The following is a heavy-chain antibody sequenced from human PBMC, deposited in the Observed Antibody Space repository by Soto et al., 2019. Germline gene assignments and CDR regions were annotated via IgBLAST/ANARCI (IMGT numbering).Heavy chain of an antibody. CDR1: GGTFSRYA. V-gene: IGHV1-69*13. D-gene: IGHD3-22*01. CDR3: ARQFDYDSSGHYYAY. J-gene: IGHJ4*02. CDR2: IIPMFATP. Sequence: SVKVSCKASGGTFSRYAISWVRQAPGQGLEWMGGIIPMFATPNYAEKFQGRLSITADESTTTVYMQLSSLRSEDTAVYYCARQFDYDSSGHYYAYWGQGTLVTVSS.